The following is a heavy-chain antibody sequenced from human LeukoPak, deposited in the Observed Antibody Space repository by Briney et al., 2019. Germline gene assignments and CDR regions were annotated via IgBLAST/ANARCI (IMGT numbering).Heavy chain of an antibody. D-gene: IGHD3-3*01. V-gene: IGHV1-18*01. CDR2: ISAYNGNT. CDR3: AREYYDFWSGYYRPYYGMDV. CDR1: GYTFTSYG. Sequence: ASVKVSCKASGYTFTSYGISWVRQAPGQGLEWMGWISAYNGNTNYAQKLQGRVTMTTDTSTSTAYMELRSLRSDDTAVYYCAREYYDFWSGYYRPYYGMDVWGQGTTVTVSS. J-gene: IGHJ6*02.